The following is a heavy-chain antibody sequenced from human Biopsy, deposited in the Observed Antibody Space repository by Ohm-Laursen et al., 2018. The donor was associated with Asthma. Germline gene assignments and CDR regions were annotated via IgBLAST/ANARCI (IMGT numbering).Heavy chain of an antibody. Sequence: SLRLSCSASGFTFSSYWMHWVRQAPGKGLVWVSRINSDGSSTSYADSVKGRFTISRDNAKNTLYLEMNSLRAEDTAVYYCARDLRSDNWNPWGMDVWGLGTTVTVAS. D-gene: IGHD1-20*01. CDR1: GFTFSSYW. CDR2: INSDGSST. CDR3: ARDLRSDNWNPWGMDV. V-gene: IGHV3-74*01. J-gene: IGHJ6*02.